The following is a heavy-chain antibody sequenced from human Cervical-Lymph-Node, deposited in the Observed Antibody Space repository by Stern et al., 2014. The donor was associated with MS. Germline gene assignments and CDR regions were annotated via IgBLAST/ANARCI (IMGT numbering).Heavy chain of an antibody. CDR2: IYYTGIT. CDR1: GGSISSGGSY. D-gene: IGHD2-21*01. J-gene: IGHJ4*02. Sequence: QVQLQESGPGLVKHSQTLSLNCTVSGGSISSGGSYWNWISQHPGKGLEWIGYIYYTGITKYHPFLKSLVAISEYTSNNQFSLKLTSVTAADTAVYYCAKSCGGDCYGFDLWGQGTLVTVSS. CDR3: AKSCGGDCYGFDL. V-gene: IGHV4-31*01.